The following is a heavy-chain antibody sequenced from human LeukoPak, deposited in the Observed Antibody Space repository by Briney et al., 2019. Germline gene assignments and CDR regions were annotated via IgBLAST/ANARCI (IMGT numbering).Heavy chain of an antibody. CDR2: INPNSGGT. D-gene: IGHD5-24*01. CDR1: GYTFTGSY. CDR3: ARETEMATILFDY. J-gene: IGHJ4*02. V-gene: IGHV1-2*02. Sequence: ASVKVSCKASGYTFTGSYMHWVRQAPGQGLEWMGWINPNSGGTNYAQKFQGRVTMTRDTSISTAYMELSRLRSDDTAVYYCARETEMATILFDYWGQGTLVTVSS.